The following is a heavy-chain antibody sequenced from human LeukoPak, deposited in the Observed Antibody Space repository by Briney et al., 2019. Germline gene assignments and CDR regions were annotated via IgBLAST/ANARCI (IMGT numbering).Heavy chain of an antibody. V-gene: IGHV5-51*01. D-gene: IGHD4-17*01. Sequence: GESLKISCHVSGYSFNNYWIGWVRQMPGKGLEWMGIIYPDDSDTRYSPYFQGQVTMSADKSISTAYLQWSSLKASDTAIYFCARQHFGDSGPYSDYWGQGTLVTVSS. CDR3: ARQHFGDSGPYSDY. CDR2: IYPDDSDT. J-gene: IGHJ4*02. CDR1: GYSFNNYW.